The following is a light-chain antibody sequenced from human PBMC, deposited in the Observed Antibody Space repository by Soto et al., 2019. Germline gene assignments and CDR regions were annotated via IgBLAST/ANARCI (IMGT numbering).Light chain of an antibody. J-gene: IGLJ2*01. CDR2: DVS. Sequence: QSALTQPASVSGSPGQSITISCTGTSSDVGGYNYVSWYQQHPGKAPKLIIYDVSNRPSGVSDRFSGSRSGNTASLAISGLQAEAEAHSFCSSYTGSSTLVIFGGGTKPTFL. CDR1: SSDVGGYNY. CDR3: SSYTGSSTLVI. V-gene: IGLV2-14*03.